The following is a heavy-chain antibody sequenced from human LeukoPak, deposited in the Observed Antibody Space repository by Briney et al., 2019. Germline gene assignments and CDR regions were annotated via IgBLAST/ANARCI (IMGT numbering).Heavy chain of an antibody. D-gene: IGHD4-17*01. V-gene: IGHV4-4*07. J-gene: IGHJ6*03. Sequence: SETPSLTCTVSGGSISNYYWSWLRQPAGKGLEWIGRIYSSGNTNYNPSLKSRVTMSVDTSKNQFSLKLSSVTAADTAVYYCARTTVTTAYYYYYYMDVWGKGTTVTISS. CDR2: IYSSGNT. CDR3: ARTTVTTAYYYYYYMDV. CDR1: GGSISNYY.